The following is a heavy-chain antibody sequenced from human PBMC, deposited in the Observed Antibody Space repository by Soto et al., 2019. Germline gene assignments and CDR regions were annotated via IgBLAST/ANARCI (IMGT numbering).Heavy chain of an antibody. CDR3: ARGLTTMIVVAQPAFDI. D-gene: IGHD3-22*01. Sequence: SETLSLTCAVSGGSISSSNWWSWVRQPPGKGLEWIGEIYHSGSTNYNPSLKSRVTISVDKSKNQFSLKLSSVTAADTAVYYCARGLTTMIVVAQPAFDIWGQGTMVTVSS. CDR2: IYHSGST. CDR1: GGSISSSNW. V-gene: IGHV4-4*02. J-gene: IGHJ3*02.